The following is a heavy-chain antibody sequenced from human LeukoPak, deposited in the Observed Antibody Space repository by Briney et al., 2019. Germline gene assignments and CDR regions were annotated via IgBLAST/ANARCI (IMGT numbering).Heavy chain of an antibody. J-gene: IGHJ1*01. CDR1: GFTFRSYS. V-gene: IGHV3-21*01. CDR2: ISSSSSYT. D-gene: IGHD6-13*01. CDR3: ASHGLAAAVTGPYFQH. Sequence: GGSLRLSCAASGFTFRSYSMNWVRQAPGKGLEWVSSISSSSSYTYYADSVKGRFTLSRDNAKNSLYLQMNTLRAEDTAVYYCASHGLAAAVTGPYFQHWGQGTLVTVSS.